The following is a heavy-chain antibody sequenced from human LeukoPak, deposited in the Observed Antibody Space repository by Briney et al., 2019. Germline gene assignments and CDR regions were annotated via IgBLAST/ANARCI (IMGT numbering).Heavy chain of an antibody. J-gene: IGHJ4*02. D-gene: IGHD1-14*01. CDR1: GGSISSYY. Sequence: PSETLSLTCTVSGGSISSYYWSWIRQPPGKGLEWIGYIYYSGSTNYNPSLKSRVTMSVDTSKNQFSLKLSSVTAADTAVYYCARDGGTGYNDYWGQGTLVTVSS. V-gene: IGHV4-59*12. CDR3: ARDGGTGYNDY. CDR2: IYYSGST.